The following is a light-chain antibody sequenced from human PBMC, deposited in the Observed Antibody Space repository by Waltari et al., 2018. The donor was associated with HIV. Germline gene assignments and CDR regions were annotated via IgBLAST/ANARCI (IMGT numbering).Light chain of an antibody. J-gene: IGLJ1*01. CDR1: SSDVFNYNY. Sequence: QSTLTQPVSVSGSPGQSITISCTGTSSDVFNYNYVSWYQQHPDRAPKLRIYEVSTRPSGVSNRFSGSKAGNTASLTISGLQAEDEADYYCSSYTRSSTYVFGTGTKVTVL. CDR2: EVS. V-gene: IGLV2-14*01. CDR3: SSYTRSSTYV.